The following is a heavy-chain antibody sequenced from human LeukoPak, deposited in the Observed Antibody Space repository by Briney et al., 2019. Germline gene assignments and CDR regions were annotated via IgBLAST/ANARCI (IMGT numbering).Heavy chain of an antibody. V-gene: IGHV3-30-3*01. CDR1: GFTFSSYA. D-gene: IGHD6-13*01. Sequence: GGSLRLSCAASGFTFSSYAMHWVRQAPGKGLEWVAVISYDGSNKYYADSVKGRFTISRDNSKNTLYLQMNSLRAEDTAVYYCAKEPYLSSSWYGSYYYYYGMDVWGQGTTVTVSS. CDR3: AKEPYLSSSWYGSYYYYYGMDV. J-gene: IGHJ6*02. CDR2: ISYDGSNK.